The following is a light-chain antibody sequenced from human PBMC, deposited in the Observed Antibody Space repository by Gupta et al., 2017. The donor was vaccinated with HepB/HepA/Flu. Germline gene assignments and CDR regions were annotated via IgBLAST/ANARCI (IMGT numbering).Light chain of an antibody. CDR3: QQYNSWPRT. J-gene: IGKJ1*01. V-gene: IGKV3-15*01. CDR1: QRVTSN. Sequence: EIVMTQSPATLSVSLGERATLSCRASQRVTSNLACYQQIPGQAPRLLIYSASTRAAGIPARFSGSGSETEFTLTISSLQSEDFAVYYCQQYNSWPRTFGQGTKVAIK. CDR2: SAS.